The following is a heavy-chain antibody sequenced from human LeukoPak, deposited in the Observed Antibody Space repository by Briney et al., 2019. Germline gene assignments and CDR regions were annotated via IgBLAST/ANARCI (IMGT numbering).Heavy chain of an antibody. J-gene: IGHJ3*01. Sequence: GGSLRLSCAASGFTFGNSWVHWVRQAPGKGLVWVSLINADGSTATYADSVKGRFTISRDDARNTLSLQMNSLTIEDTAVYYCVVVVEPPDSDGFDVWGQGTMITVSS. CDR3: VVVVEPPDSDGFDV. CDR2: INADGSTA. D-gene: IGHD1-14*01. V-gene: IGHV3-74*01. CDR1: GFTFGNSW.